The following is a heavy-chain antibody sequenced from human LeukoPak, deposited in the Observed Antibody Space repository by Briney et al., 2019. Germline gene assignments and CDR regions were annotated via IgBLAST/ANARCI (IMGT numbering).Heavy chain of an antibody. V-gene: IGHV3-33*01. Sequence: GRSLRLSCAASRFTFSSYGMHWVRQAPGKGLEWVAVIWHDGSIKYYADSVKGRFTISRDNSKNTLYLQMNSLRAEDTAVYYCARDQTTYSPGSWFDPWGQGTLVSVSS. CDR1: RFTFSSYG. CDR3: ARDQTTYSPGSWFDP. CDR2: IWHDGSIK. J-gene: IGHJ5*02. D-gene: IGHD1-26*01.